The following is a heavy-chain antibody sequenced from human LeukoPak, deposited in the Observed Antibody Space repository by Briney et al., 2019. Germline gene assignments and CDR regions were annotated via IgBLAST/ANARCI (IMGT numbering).Heavy chain of an antibody. Sequence: PGGSLRLSCAASGFTFSSYAMSWVRQAPGKGLEWVSGVSGSGGTTYYADSVKGRFTISRDNSKNTLYLQMNSLRAEDTAVYYCAKGAYYDSSGYSEPTELWGQGTLVTVSS. J-gene: IGHJ4*02. CDR2: VSGSGGTT. CDR1: GFTFSSYA. V-gene: IGHV3-23*01. D-gene: IGHD3-22*01. CDR3: AKGAYYDSSGYSEPTEL.